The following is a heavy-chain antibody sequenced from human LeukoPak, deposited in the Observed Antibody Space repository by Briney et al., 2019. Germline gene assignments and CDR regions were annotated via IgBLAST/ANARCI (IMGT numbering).Heavy chain of an antibody. CDR3: ATGSYSGGFDN. CDR1: GGSISAYD. CDR2: THNTGST. D-gene: IGHD2-8*02. Sequence: SETLSLTCTVSGGSISAYDWSWIRQPAGKGLEWIGLTHNTGSTDYNPSLRSRVTLSIDTSKNQLSLKLTSVTAADTAVYYCATGSYSGGFDNWGQGTLVIVSS. V-gene: IGHV4-4*07. J-gene: IGHJ4*02.